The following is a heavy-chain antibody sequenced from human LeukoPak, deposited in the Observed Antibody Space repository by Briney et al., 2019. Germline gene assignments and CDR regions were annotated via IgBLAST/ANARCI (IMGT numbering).Heavy chain of an antibody. J-gene: IGHJ4*02. CDR3: ATVWYAYVWGSYRYNDY. D-gene: IGHD3-16*02. Sequence: ASVKVSCKVSGYTLTELSMHWVRQAPGKGLEWMGGFDPEDGETIYAQKFQGRVTMTEDTSTDTAYMELSSLRSEDTAVYYCATVWYAYVWGSYRYNDYWGQGTLVTVSS. CDR1: GYTLTELS. V-gene: IGHV1-24*01. CDR2: FDPEDGET.